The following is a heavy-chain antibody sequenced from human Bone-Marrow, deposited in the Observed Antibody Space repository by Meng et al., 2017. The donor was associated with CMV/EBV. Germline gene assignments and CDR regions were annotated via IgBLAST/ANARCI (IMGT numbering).Heavy chain of an antibody. J-gene: IGHJ4*02. CDR3: ARGSSGPLDY. CDR2: IYSGGST. Sequence: GESLKISCDASGFTFRTYSMNWVRQAPGKGLEWVSVIYSGGSTYYADSVKGRFTISRDNSKNTLYLQMNSLRAEDTAVYYCARGSSGPLDYWGQGTLVTVSS. D-gene: IGHD6-19*01. V-gene: IGHV3-53*01. CDR1: GFTFRTYS.